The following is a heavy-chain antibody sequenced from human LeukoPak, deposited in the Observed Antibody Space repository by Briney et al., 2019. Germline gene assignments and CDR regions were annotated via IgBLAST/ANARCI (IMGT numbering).Heavy chain of an antibody. J-gene: IGHJ5*02. CDR2: IYTSGNT. D-gene: IGHD3-22*01. CDR1: GGSFSIYY. Sequence: SETLSLTCTVSGGSFSIYYWSWIRQPAGKGLEWIGRIYTSGNTYYNPSLKSRVTISVDTSKNQFSLKLSSVTAADTAVYYCARARSESGSYYYDSSGYLNWFDPWGEGTLVTVSS. CDR3: ARARSESGSYYYDSSGYLNWFDP. V-gene: IGHV4-4*07.